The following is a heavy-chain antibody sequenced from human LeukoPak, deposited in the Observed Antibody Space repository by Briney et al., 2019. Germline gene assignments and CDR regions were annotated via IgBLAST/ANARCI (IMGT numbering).Heavy chain of an antibody. CDR3: AGHRSGDTYPLDY. CDR1: GDSISGYY. CDR2: IYHSGTT. J-gene: IGHJ4*02. V-gene: IGHV4-59*08. Sequence: SETLSLTCIVSGDSISGYYWSWIRQPPGKGLEWTAYIYHSGTTNYNPSLKSRVTISVDTPKNQFSLKLSSVTAADTAVYYCAGHRSGDTYPLDYWGRGTLVTVSS.